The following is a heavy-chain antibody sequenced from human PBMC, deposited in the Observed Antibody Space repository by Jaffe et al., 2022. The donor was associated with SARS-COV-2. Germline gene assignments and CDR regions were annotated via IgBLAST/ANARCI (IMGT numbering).Heavy chain of an antibody. CDR3: ARVYGDYRYFQH. CDR2: ISSSSSYI. J-gene: IGHJ1*01. Sequence: EVQLVESGGGLVKPGGSLRLSCAASGFTFSSYSMNWVRQAPGKGLEWVSSISSSSSYIYYADSVKGRFTISRDNAKNSLYLQMNSLRAEDTAVYYCARVYGDYRYFQHWGQGTLVTVSS. CDR1: GFTFSSYS. V-gene: IGHV3-21*01. D-gene: IGHD4-17*01.